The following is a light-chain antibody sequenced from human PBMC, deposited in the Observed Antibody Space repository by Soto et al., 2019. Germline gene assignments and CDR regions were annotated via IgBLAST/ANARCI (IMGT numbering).Light chain of an antibody. Sequence: QSVVTQPAPVSGSPGQSVTISCSGSDIGNYNLVSWYQHLPGRAPKLLIFEVTMRPSGISDRFSGSKSASTASLTISGLQAEDEGDYYCASYAGSRTYVFGSGTKLTVL. CDR1: SDIGNYNL. J-gene: IGLJ1*01. CDR2: EVT. CDR3: ASYAGSRTYV. V-gene: IGLV2-23*02.